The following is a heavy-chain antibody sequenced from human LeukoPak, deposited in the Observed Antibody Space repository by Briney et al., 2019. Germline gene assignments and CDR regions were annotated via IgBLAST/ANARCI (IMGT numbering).Heavy chain of an antibody. V-gene: IGHV3-64*01. CDR1: GFTFSSYA. D-gene: IGHD1-26*01. CDR2: ISSNGGST. CDR3: AREISGSYYDYFDY. Sequence: PGGSLRLSCAASGFTFSSYAMHWVRQAPGKGLEYVSAISSNGGSTYYANSVKGRFTTSRDNSKNTLYLQMGSLRAEDMAVYYCAREISGSYYDYFDYWGQGTLVTVSS. J-gene: IGHJ4*02.